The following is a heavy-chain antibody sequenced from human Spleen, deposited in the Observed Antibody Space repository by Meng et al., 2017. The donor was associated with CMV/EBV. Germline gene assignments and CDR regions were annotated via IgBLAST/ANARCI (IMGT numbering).Heavy chain of an antibody. D-gene: IGHD1-20*01. CDR3: ARSITGTMGLDY. J-gene: IGHJ4*02. CDR1: GFTFSDHY. V-gene: IGHV3-72*01. CDR2: TRNKANSYTT. Sequence: AYGFTFSDHYMDWVRQAPGKGLEWVGRTRNKANSYTTEYAASVKGRFTISRDDSKNSLYLQMNSLKTEDTAVYYCARSITGTMGLDYWGQGTLVTVSS.